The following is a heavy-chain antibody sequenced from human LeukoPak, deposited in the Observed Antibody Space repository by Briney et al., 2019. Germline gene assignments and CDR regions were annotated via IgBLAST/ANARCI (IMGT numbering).Heavy chain of an antibody. Sequence: SGGSLRLSCAASGFTFSSYSMNWVRQAPGKGLEWVSSISCSSSYIYYADSVKGRFTISRDNAKNSLYLQMNSLRAEDTAVYYCARGGSGWIHDAFDIWGQGTMVTVSS. CDR1: GFTFSSYS. J-gene: IGHJ3*02. D-gene: IGHD6-19*01. V-gene: IGHV3-21*01. CDR2: ISCSSSYI. CDR3: ARGGSGWIHDAFDI.